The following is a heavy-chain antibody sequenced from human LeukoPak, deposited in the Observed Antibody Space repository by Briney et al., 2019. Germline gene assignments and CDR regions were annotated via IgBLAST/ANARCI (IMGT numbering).Heavy chain of an antibody. V-gene: IGHV3-7*01. CDR3: ARAWYSSGYPGAFDI. CDR1: AFIFSGHW. J-gene: IGHJ3*02. CDR2: IKEDGSER. Sequence: GGSLRLSCEGSAFIFSGHWMNWVRQTPGKGLEWVASIKEDGSERQYVDSVKGRFSISRDNTKGSLFLQLNSLRAEDTAVYYCARAWYSSGYPGAFDIWGQGTMVTVSS. D-gene: IGHD6-19*01.